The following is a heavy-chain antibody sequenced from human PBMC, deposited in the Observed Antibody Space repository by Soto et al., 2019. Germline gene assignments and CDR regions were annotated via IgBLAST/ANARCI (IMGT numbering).Heavy chain of an antibody. V-gene: IGHV4-31*03. CDR2: IYDSGIT. CDR1: GASISSGGYY. CDR3: ASGQGVE. D-gene: IGHD2-8*01. Sequence: QVQLQESGPGLVKPSQTLSLTCTVSGASISSGGYYWSWIRQLPGKGLEWIGYIYDSGITNYKSSLKSRITVSIHTSKHQCSLKLTSVTAADTAVYYCASGQGVEWGQGILVTVSS. J-gene: IGHJ4*02.